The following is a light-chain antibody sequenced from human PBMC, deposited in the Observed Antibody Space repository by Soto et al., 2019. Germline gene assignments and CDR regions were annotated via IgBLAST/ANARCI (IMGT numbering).Light chain of an antibody. CDR3: QQRYNWPPCT. CDR2: GAS. CDR1: QTITTSQ. J-gene: IGKJ2*02. Sequence: EIVLTQSPGTLSLSPGERATLFCRASQTITTSQLAWYQQKPGQAPRVLIFGASNRATGIPDRFSGSGSGTDFTLTISRLEPEDFAVYYCQQRYNWPPCTFGQGTKLEIK. V-gene: IGKV3D-20*02.